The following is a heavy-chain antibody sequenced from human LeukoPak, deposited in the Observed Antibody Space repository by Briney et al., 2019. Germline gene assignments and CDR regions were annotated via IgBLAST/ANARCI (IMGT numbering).Heavy chain of an antibody. Sequence: GGSLRLSCVASGFNFSKNDMHWVRQTTERGLEWVSAIGVGGDTYYADPVKGRFTISRDNAKNSLYLQMNSLRAEHTAVYYCARMRPYYFDYWGQGTLVTVSS. CDR3: ARMRPYYFDY. CDR2: IGVGGDT. J-gene: IGHJ4*02. V-gene: IGHV3-13*01. CDR1: GFNFSKND.